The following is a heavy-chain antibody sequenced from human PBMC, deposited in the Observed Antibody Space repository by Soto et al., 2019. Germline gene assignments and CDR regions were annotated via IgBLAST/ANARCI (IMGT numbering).Heavy chain of an antibody. D-gene: IGHD5-18*01. J-gene: IGHJ6*02. CDR2: IYYSGST. Sequence: QVQLQESGPGLVKPSQTLSLTCTVSGGSISSGGYYWSWIRQHPGKGLEWIGYIYYSGSTYYNPSLKSRVTISVDTSKNQFSLKLSSVTAADTAVYYCARDRGYSYGQRSYYYGMDVWGQGTTVTVSS. CDR3: ARDRGYSYGQRSYYYGMDV. V-gene: IGHV4-31*03. CDR1: GGSISSGGYY.